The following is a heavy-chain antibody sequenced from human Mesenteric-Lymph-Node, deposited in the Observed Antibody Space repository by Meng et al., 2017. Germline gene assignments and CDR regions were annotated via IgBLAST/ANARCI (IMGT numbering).Heavy chain of an antibody. D-gene: IGHD3-22*01. CDR2: ISWDGGST. J-gene: IGHJ4*02. CDR3: AKSMRTMIVVVEFAY. CDR1: GFTFDDYA. V-gene: IGHV3-43D*03. Sequence: GESLKISCAASGFTFDDYAMHWVRQAPGKGLEWVSLISWDGGSTYYADSVKGRFTISRDNSKNSLYLQMNSLRAEDNALYYCAKSMRTMIVVVEFAYWGQGTLVTVSS.